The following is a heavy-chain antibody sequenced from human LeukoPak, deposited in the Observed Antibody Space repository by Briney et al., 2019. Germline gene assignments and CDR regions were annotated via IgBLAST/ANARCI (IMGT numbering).Heavy chain of an antibody. Sequence: GGSLRLSCAASGYTFSSFSINWVRQAPGQGLELVSSISVRGNYIYYADSVRGRFSISRDDARNSLYLQMDSLRGDDTAVYYCARLRRNSDSSGYYYYYDYWGQGTLVTVSS. CDR1: GYTFSSFS. D-gene: IGHD3-22*01. CDR3: ARLRRNSDSSGYYYYYDY. CDR2: ISVRGNYI. J-gene: IGHJ4*02. V-gene: IGHV3-21*01.